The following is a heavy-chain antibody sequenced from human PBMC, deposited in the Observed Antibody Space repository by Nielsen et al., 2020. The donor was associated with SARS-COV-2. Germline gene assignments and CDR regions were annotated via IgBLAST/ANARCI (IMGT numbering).Heavy chain of an antibody. CDR1: GFTFSSYA. D-gene: IGHD4-17*01. CDR2: ISGSGGST. CDR3: AKDWDDYGDPTGWFDP. V-gene: IGHV3-23*01. J-gene: IGHJ5*02. Sequence: GESLKISCAASGFTFSSYAMSWVRQAPGKGLEWVSAISGSGGSTYYADSVKGRFTISRDNSKNTLYLQMNSLRAEDTAVYYCAKDWDDYGDPTGWFDPRGQGTLVTVSS.